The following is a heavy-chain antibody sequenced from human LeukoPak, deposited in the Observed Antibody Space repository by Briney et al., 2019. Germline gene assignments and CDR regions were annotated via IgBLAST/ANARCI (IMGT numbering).Heavy chain of an antibody. CDR3: ARQCGSLCPFDY. J-gene: IGHJ4*02. Sequence: ASVTVSCKASGYTFTSYAMHWVRQAPGQRLEWMGWINAGNGNTKYSQKFQGRVTITRDTSASTAYMELSSLRSEDTAVYYCARQCGSLCPFDYWGQGTLVTVSS. V-gene: IGHV1-3*01. CDR2: INAGNGNT. D-gene: IGHD1-26*01. CDR1: GYTFTSYA.